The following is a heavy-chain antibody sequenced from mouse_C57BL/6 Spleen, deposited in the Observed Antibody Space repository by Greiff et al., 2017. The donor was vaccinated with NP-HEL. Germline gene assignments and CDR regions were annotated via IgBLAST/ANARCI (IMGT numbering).Heavy chain of an antibody. J-gene: IGHJ3*01. V-gene: IGHV14-1*01. D-gene: IGHD1-1*01. CDR2: IYPEDGDT. Sequence: VQLKESGAELVRPGASVKLSCTASGFNITAYYMHWVKQRPEQGLEWIGRIYPEDGDTEYAPKFQGKATMTADTSSNTAYLQLSSLTSDDTAVYYCTLCYNGSSYWFAYWGQGTLVTVSA. CDR3: TLCYNGSSYWFAY. CDR1: GFNITAYY.